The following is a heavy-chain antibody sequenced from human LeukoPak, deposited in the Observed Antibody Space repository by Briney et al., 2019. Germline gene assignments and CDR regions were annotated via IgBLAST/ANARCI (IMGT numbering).Heavy chain of an antibody. Sequence: GGSLRLSCAASGFTFSSYGMHWVRQAPGKGLEWVAVISYDGSNKYYADSVKGRFTISRDNVKNTLYLQMNSLRAEDTAVYYCARDAPPVVWGQGALVTVSS. D-gene: IGHD3-16*02. CDR2: ISYDGSNK. V-gene: IGHV3-30*03. J-gene: IGHJ4*02. CDR3: ARDAPPVV. CDR1: GFTFSSYG.